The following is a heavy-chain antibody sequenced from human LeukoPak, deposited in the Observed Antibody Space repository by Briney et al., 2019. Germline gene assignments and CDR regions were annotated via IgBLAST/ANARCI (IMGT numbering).Heavy chain of an antibody. Sequence: ASVKVSCKASGYTFTNYFMHWVRQAPGQGLEWMGIINPRGGSTGYAQKFQGRITMTTDMSTRTVYMELSSLESEDTAVYYCARRDCFGGCYSNWFDPWGQGTLVTVSS. CDR1: GYTFTNYF. CDR3: ARRDCFGGCYSNWFDP. V-gene: IGHV1-46*01. J-gene: IGHJ5*02. CDR2: INPRGGST. D-gene: IGHD2-15*01.